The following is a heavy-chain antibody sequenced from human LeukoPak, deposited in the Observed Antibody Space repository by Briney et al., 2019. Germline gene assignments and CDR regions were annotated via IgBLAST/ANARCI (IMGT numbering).Heavy chain of an antibody. Sequence: SETLSLTCAVYGGSFSGYYWSWIRQPPGKGLEWIGEINHSGSTNYNPSLKSRVTISVGTSKNQFSLKLSSVTAADTAVYYCARGDFWSGYYTNWGQGTLVTVSS. J-gene: IGHJ4*02. D-gene: IGHD3-3*01. V-gene: IGHV4-34*01. CDR2: INHSGST. CDR1: GGSFSGYY. CDR3: ARGDFWSGYYTN.